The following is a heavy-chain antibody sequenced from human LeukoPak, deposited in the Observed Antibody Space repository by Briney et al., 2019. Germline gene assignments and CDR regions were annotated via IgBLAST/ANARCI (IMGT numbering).Heavy chain of an antibody. CDR1: GFTFNNYG. CDR3: AKAGLQYSSGWHYLDY. J-gene: IGHJ4*02. Sequence: GGSLRLSCAASGFTFNNYGMHWVRQAPGKGLEWVAFIRDNGSTKYYGDSVKGRFTISRDKSKNTLYLQMNSLRAEDTAVYYCAKAGLQYSSGWHYLDYSGQGTLVTASP. D-gene: IGHD6-19*01. V-gene: IGHV3-30*02. CDR2: IRDNGSTK.